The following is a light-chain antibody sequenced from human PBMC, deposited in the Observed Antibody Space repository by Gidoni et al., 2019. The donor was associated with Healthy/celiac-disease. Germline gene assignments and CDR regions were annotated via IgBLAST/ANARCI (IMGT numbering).Light chain of an antibody. V-gene: IGKV3D-20*01. CDR1: QSVSSRN. CDR3: QQYGSSPYT. Sequence: EIVLTQSPATLSLSPGERATLSCGASQSVSSRNLAWYQQKPGLAPRLLIYDASSRATGLPDRFSGSGSGTDFTLTISRLEPEDFAVYYCQQYGSSPYTFXXXTKLEIK. J-gene: IGKJ2*01. CDR2: DAS.